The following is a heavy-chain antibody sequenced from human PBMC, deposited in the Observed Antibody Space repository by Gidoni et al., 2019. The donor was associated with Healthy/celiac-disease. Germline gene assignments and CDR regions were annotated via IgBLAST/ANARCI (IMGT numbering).Heavy chain of an antibody. CDR3: ARGSYIVVVPAAMGGYFDY. D-gene: IGHD2-2*01. Sequence: QVQLVQSGAEVKKPGASVKVSCKASGYTFTSYYMHWVRQAPGQGLEWMGIINPSGGSTSYAQKFQGRVTMTRDTSTSTVYMELSSLRSEDTAVYYCARGSYIVVVPAAMGGYFDYWGQGTLVTVSX. J-gene: IGHJ4*02. CDR1: GYTFTSYY. CDR2: INPSGGST. V-gene: IGHV1-46*01.